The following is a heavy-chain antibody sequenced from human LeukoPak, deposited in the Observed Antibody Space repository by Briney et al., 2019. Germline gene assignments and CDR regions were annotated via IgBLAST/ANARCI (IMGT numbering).Heavy chain of an antibody. V-gene: IGHV1-18*01. CDR2: ISAYSGNT. CDR3: ARTHDYDNFPDY. Sequence: ASVKVSCKASGYTFNRYGFSWVRQAPGQGLECQGWISAYSGNTKYAQNFQDRVTTTTDASTSTAYMELRSLTSDDTAVYFCARTHDYDNFPDYWGQGTLVAVSS. J-gene: IGHJ4*02. D-gene: IGHD4-11*01. CDR1: GYTFNRYG.